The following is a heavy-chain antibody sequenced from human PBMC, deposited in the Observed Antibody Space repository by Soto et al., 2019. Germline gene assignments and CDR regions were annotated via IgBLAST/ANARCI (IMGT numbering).Heavy chain of an antibody. V-gene: IGHV1-2*04. J-gene: IGHJ3*02. CDR3: AREADYVSDAFDI. D-gene: IGHD3-16*01. CDR1: GYTFTGYY. Sequence: QVQLVQSGAEVKKPGASVKVSCKASGYTFTGYYMHWVRQAPGQGLEWMGWINPNSGGTNYAQKCPGWVTMTRDTSISTAYMELSRLRSDDTAVYYCAREADYVSDAFDIWGQGTMVTVSS. CDR2: INPNSGGT.